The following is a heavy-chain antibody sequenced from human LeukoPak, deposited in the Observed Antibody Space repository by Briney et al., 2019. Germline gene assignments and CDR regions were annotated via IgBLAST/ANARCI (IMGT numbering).Heavy chain of an antibody. Sequence: ASVKVSCKASGYTFTGYYMHWVRQAPGQGLEWMGWINPNSGGTNYAQKFQGRVTMTRDTSISTAYMELSRLRSDDTAVYYCARDFRSRDSYYFDHWGQGTLVTVSS. CDR3: ARDFRSRDSYYFDH. D-gene: IGHD6-13*01. J-gene: IGHJ4*02. V-gene: IGHV1-2*02. CDR1: GYTFTGYY. CDR2: INPNSGGT.